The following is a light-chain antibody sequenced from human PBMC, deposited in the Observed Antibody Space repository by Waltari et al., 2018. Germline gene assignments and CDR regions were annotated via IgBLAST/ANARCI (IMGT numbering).Light chain of an antibody. CDR3: CSYAGSSTWV. J-gene: IGLJ3*02. V-gene: IGLV2-23*02. Sequence: QSALTQPASVSGSPGQSITSSCTGTSSGGGSYNLVSWYQQHPGKAPKLMISDVSKRPSGVSNRFSGSKSGNTASLTISGLQAEDEADYYCCSYAGSSTWVFGGGTKLTVL. CDR1: SSGGGSYNL. CDR2: DVS.